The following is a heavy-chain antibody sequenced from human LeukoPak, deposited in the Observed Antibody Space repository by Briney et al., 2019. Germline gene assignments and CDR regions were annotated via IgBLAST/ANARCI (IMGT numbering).Heavy chain of an antibody. CDR1: GYSFTSYW. J-gene: IGHJ4*02. D-gene: IGHD1-26*01. V-gene: IGHV5-51*01. CDR2: IYPGDSGT. Sequence: GESLKISCKGSGYSFTSYWIGWVRQMPGKGLEWMGIIYPGDSGTRYSPSFQGQVTISADKSISTAYLQWSSLKASDTAMYYCARNAFGRSGSYLSDYWGQGTLVTVSS. CDR3: ARNAFGRSGSYLSDY.